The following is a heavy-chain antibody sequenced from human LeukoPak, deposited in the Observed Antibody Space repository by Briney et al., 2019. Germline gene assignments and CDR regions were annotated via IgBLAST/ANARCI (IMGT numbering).Heavy chain of an antibody. CDR2: INHSGST. D-gene: IGHD1-26*01. Sequence: SETLSLTCAVYGGSFSGYYWSWIRQPPGKGLEWIGEINHSGSTNYNPSLKSRVTISVDTSKNQFSLKLSSVTAADTAVYYCARLGSGSYCDYWGQGTLVTVSS. CDR1: GGSFSGYY. CDR3: ARLGSGSYCDY. J-gene: IGHJ4*02. V-gene: IGHV4-34*01.